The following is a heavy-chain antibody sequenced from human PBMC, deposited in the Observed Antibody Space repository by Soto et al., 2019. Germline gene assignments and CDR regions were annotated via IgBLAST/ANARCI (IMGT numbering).Heavy chain of an antibody. D-gene: IGHD3-10*01. CDR3: ARLYMVRGVMDWFDP. Sequence: QVQLQESGPGLVKPSGTLSLTCAVSGGSISSSNWWSWVRQPPGKGLEWIGEIYHSGSTNYNPSLKRRVPISVDKSKNRFSLKLSSVTAADTAVYYCARLYMVRGVMDWFDPWGQGTLVTVSS. CDR2: IYHSGST. J-gene: IGHJ5*02. CDR1: GGSISSSNW. V-gene: IGHV4-4*02.